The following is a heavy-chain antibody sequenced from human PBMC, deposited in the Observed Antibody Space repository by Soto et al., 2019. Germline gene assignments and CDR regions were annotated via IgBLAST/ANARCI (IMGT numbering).Heavy chain of an antibody. CDR3: AKRRGGSGSLTPRVDF. Sequence: EVQLLESGGGLVQPGGSLRLSCAASGFTFNNYAMTWVRQAPGKGLEWVSAISGGGDTTFYADSVKGRFTVSRDGSKNTLYLQMSSLRAEDTALYYCAKRRGGSGSLTPRVDFWGQGTLVTVSS. D-gene: IGHD3-10*01. V-gene: IGHV3-23*01. CDR2: ISGGGDTT. J-gene: IGHJ4*02. CDR1: GFTFNNYA.